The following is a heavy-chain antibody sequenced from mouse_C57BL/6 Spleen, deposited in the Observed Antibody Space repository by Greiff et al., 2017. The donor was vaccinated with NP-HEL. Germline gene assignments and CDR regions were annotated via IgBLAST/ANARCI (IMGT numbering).Heavy chain of an antibody. Sequence: EVKLMESGGGLVKPGASLKFSCAASGFTFSDYGMHWVRQAPEQGLEWVAYISSGSSTTYYADTVKGRFTISRDNAKNTLFLQMTSLRSEDTAMYYCERLKPYGNFDYWGQGTTLTVSS. V-gene: IGHV5-17*01. D-gene: IGHD2-1*01. CDR2: ISSGSSTT. J-gene: IGHJ2*01. CDR3: ERLKPYGNFDY. CDR1: GFTFSDYG.